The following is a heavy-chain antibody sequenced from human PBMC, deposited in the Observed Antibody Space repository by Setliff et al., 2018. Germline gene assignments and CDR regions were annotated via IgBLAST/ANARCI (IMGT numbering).Heavy chain of an antibody. V-gene: IGHV4-38-2*02. Sequence: SETLSLTCTVSGYSISSGYIWGWIRQPPGKGLEWVGNISHTGSINYNPSLKSRLTISRDTSKNQVSPKLNSVTATDTAVYYCARDLGHGGDSDYWGQGILVTVSS. CDR1: GYSISSGYI. CDR3: ARDLGHGGDSDY. D-gene: IGHD2-21*02. J-gene: IGHJ4*02. CDR2: ISHTGSI.